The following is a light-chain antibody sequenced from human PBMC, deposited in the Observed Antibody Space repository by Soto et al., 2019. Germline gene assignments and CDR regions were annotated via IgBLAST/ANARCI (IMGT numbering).Light chain of an antibody. J-gene: IGLJ1*01. CDR1: NIGSKS. Sequence: SYELTQPPSVSVAPGQTARITCGGNNIGSKSVHWYQQKPGQAPVLVVYEDSDRPSGIPERSSGSNSGNTATLTISRVEAGDEADYYCQVWDSSSAHYVFGTGTQLTV. CDR2: EDS. CDR3: QVWDSSSAHYV. V-gene: IGLV3-21*02.